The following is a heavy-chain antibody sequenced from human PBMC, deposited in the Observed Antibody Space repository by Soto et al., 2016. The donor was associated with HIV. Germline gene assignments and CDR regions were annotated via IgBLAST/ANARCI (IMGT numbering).Heavy chain of an antibody. D-gene: IGHD2-2*01. V-gene: IGHV3-23*01. Sequence: EVQLLESGGGLVQPGGSLRLSCAASGFTFSSYAMSWVRQAPGKGLEWVSAISGSGGSTYYADSVKGRFTISRDNSKNTLYLQMNSLRAEDTAVYYCATLGRYCSSTSCYSFDYWGQGTLVTVSS. CDR3: ATLGRYCSSTSCYSFDY. CDR2: ISGSGGST. J-gene: IGHJ4*02. CDR1: GFTFSSYA.